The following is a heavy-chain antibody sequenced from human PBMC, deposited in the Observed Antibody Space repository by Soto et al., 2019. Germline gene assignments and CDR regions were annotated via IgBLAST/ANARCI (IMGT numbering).Heavy chain of an antibody. V-gene: IGHV3-21*01. J-gene: IGHJ1*01. Sequence: PGGSLRLSCAASGFTFSSYSMNWVRQAPGKGLEWVSSISSSSSYIYYADSVKGRFTISRDNAKNSLYLQMNSLRAEDTAVYYCAPERPFWYYDSWDFQHWGQGTLVTVSS. CDR2: ISSSSSYI. CDR3: APERPFWYYDSWDFQH. D-gene: IGHD3-22*01. CDR1: GFTFSSYS.